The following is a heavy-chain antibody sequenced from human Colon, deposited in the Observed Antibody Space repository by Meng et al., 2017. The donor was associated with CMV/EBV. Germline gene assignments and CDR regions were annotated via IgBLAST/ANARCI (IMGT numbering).Heavy chain of an antibody. Sequence: GGSLRLSCAASGFSFSDYAFHWVRQAPGKALEWVAFIRTDGGEKYYADSVKGRFTISRDNSKNTLYLQMNSLRVEDTAIYYCVRADRCGGDCYDRPLDYWGQGSLVTVSS. V-gene: IGHV3-30*02. CDR2: IRTDGGEK. J-gene: IGHJ4*02. CDR1: GFSFSDYA. CDR3: VRADRCGGDCYDRPLDY. D-gene: IGHD2-21*01.